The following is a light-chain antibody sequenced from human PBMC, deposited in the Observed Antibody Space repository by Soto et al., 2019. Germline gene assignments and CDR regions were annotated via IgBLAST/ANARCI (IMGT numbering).Light chain of an antibody. CDR2: AVS. CDR1: SSDVDGYKY. J-gene: IGLJ3*02. CDR3: SSYTSRSTIRV. V-gene: IGLV2-14*01. Sequence: QSVLTQPASVSGSPGQSITISCTGTSSDVDGYKYVSWYQQHPGKAPKLMIYAVSNRPSGVSNRFSGSKSGDTASLTISGLQAEDEADYYCSSYTSRSTIRVFGGGTKLTVL.